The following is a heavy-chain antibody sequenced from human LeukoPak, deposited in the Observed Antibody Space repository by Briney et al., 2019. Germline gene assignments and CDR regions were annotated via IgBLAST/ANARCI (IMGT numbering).Heavy chain of an antibody. CDR2: IRSKADSYTT. Sequence: GGSLKLSWAASGFTFSGSAMHWVRQASGKGLEWLGRIRSKADSYTTAYAASVKGRFIVSRDDSKNTAYLQMNSLKTEDTAVYYCRAAADLNDYWGQGTLVTVSS. D-gene: IGHD6-13*01. V-gene: IGHV3-73*01. CDR3: RAAADLNDY. CDR1: GFTFSGSA. J-gene: IGHJ4*02.